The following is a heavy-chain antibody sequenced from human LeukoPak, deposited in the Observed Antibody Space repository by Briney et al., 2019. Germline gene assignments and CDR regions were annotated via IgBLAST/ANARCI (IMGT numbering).Heavy chain of an antibody. D-gene: IGHD3-10*01. J-gene: IGHJ4*02. CDR3: AREKIFGQAYFDN. Sequence: GGSLRLSCAASGFAFTTYAMHWVRQAPGKGLEWVAFISYDISYKEYRGSVKGRFTISRGDSKNTVHLQMNSLRREDTAVYYCAREKIFGQAYFDNWGQGTLVTVSS. CDR2: ISYDISYK. V-gene: IGHV3-30*10. CDR1: GFAFTTYA.